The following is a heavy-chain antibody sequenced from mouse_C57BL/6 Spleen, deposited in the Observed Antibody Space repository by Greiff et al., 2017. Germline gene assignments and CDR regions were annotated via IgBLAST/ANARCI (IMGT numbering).Heavy chain of an antibody. CDR1: GYTFTSYW. CDR3: ARKEKDYGNSWFAY. Sequence: QVQLQQPGAELVKPGASVKLSCKASGYTFTSYWMQWVKPRPGQGLEWIGEIDPSDSYTNYNQKFKGKATLTVDTSSSTAYMQLSSLTSEDSAVYYCARKEKDYGNSWFAYWGQGTLVTVSA. D-gene: IGHD2-1*01. J-gene: IGHJ3*01. CDR2: IDPSDSYT. V-gene: IGHV1-50*01.